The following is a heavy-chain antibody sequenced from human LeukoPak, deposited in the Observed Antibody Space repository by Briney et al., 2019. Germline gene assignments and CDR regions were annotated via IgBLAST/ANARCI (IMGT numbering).Heavy chain of an antibody. CDR2: IYYSGST. Sequence: SETLSLTCTVSGGSISSGDYYWSWIRQPPGKGLEWIGYIYYSGSTYYNPSLKSRVTISVDTSKNQFSMKLSSVTAADTAVYYCARDSSGYLFDYWGQGTLVTVSS. CDR3: ARDSSGYLFDY. D-gene: IGHD3-22*01. J-gene: IGHJ4*02. V-gene: IGHV4-30-4*08. CDR1: GGSISSGDYY.